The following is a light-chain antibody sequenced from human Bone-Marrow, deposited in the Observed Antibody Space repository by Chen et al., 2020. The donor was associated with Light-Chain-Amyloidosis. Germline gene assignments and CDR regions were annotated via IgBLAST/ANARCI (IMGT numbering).Light chain of an antibody. CDR2: GAS. CDR1: QSVSSN. CDR3: KQYKNWLWT. Sequence: EIVMTQSPATLSVSPGERATLSCRASQSVSSNLAWYQQKPGQAPRLLIYGASTRATGIPARFSGRGSGTELTLTISSLQSEDVAVYYCKQYKNWLWTFGQGTKVEIK. V-gene: IGKV3-15*01. J-gene: IGKJ1*01.